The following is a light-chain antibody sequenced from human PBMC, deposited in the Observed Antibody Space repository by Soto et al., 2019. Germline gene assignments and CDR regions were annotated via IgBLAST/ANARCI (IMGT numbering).Light chain of an antibody. J-gene: IGKJ1*01. CDR3: QQYGSSPKT. CDR2: GAS. Sequence: EIVLTQSPGTLSLSPGERATLSCRASQSVSSSYLAWYQQKPGQAPRLLIYGASSRATGIPDRFSGSGSGTDFTLTISRLEPDDFAVYYCQQYGSSPKTFGQGTTVEIK. V-gene: IGKV3-20*01. CDR1: QSVSSSY.